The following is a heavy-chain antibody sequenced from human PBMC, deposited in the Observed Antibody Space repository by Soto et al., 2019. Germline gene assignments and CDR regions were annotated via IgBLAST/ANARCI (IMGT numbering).Heavy chain of an antibody. V-gene: IGHV1-46*01. J-gene: IGHJ5*02. CDR3: ARDFRPDPTVTTFRFDP. D-gene: IGHD4-17*01. CDR2: INPSGGST. Sequence: ASVKVSCKASGYTFTSYYMHWVRQAPGQGLEWMGIINPSGGSTSYAQKFQGRVTMTRDTSTSTVYMELSSLRSEDTAVYYCARDFRPDPTVTTFRFDPWGQGTLVTVSS. CDR1: GYTFTSYY.